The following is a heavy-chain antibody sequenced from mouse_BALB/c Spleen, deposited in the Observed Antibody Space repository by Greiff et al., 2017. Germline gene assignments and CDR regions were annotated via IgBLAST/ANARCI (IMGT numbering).Heavy chain of an antibody. D-gene: IGHD1-2*01. V-gene: IGHV3-6*02. CDR3: ARDRGPITTGYFDY. J-gene: IGHJ2*01. Sequence: EVQRVESGPGLVKPSQSLSLTCSVTGYSITSGYYWNWIRQFPGNKLEWMGYISYDGSNNYNPSLKNRISITRDTSKNQFFLKLNSVTTEDTATYYCARDRGPITTGYFDYWGQGTTLTVSS. CDR1: GYSITSGYY. CDR2: ISYDGSN.